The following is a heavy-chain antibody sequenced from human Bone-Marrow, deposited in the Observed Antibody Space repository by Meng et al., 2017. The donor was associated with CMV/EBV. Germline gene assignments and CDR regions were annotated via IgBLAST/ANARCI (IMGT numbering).Heavy chain of an antibody. CDR3: ARALDSSGYPGAFDI. D-gene: IGHD3-22*01. V-gene: IGHV4-4*02. CDR2: IHPSGTT. J-gene: IGHJ3*02. CDR1: GDSISSNNW. Sequence: GSLRLSCAVSGDSISSNNWWSWVRQPPGKGLEWIGEIHPSGTTNDNLSLKSRVTISLDKSKNQFSLKLSSVTAADTAVYYCARALDSSGYPGAFDIWGQGTMVTVSS.